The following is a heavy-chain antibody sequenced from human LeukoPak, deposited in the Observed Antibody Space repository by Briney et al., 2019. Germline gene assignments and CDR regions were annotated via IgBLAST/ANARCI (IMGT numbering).Heavy chain of an antibody. CDR2: IYYSGST. Sequence: PSETLSLTCTVSGGSISSYYWSWIRQPPGKGLEWIGYIYYSGSTNYNPSLKSRVTISVDTSKNQFSLKLSSVTAADTAVYYCAREMGDIAALDPLGIWFDPWGQGTLVTVSS. CDR3: AREMGDIAALDPLGIWFDP. D-gene: IGHD6-6*01. CDR1: GGSISSYY. V-gene: IGHV4-59*01. J-gene: IGHJ5*02.